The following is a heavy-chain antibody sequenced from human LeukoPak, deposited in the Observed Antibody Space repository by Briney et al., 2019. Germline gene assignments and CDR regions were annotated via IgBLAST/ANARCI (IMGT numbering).Heavy chain of an antibody. J-gene: IGHJ4*02. CDR3: ARGEGYYDSSGYYPALYYFDY. D-gene: IGHD3-22*01. V-gene: IGHV4-34*01. CDR2: INHSGST. Sequence: PSETLSLTCAVYGGSFSGYYWSWIRQPPGRWLEWIGEINHSGSTNYNPSLKSRVTISVDTSKNQFSLKLSSVTAADTAVYYCARGEGYYDSSGYYPALYYFDYWGQGTLVTVSS. CDR1: GGSFSGYY.